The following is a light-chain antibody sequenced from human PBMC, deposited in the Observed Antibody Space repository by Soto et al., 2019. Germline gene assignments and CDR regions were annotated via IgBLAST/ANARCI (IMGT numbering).Light chain of an antibody. CDR3: HQSASYPQT. CDR2: GPS. V-gene: IGKV3-20*01. CDR1: QSVAKNY. Sequence: EIVLTQSPDTLSLSPGERATLSCRASQSVAKNYLAWYQQEPGQAPRLLIYGPSSRATGIPDRFSGSGSGTDFTVTISRLEPEDFAVYYCHQSASYPQTFGQGTKVEIK. J-gene: IGKJ1*01.